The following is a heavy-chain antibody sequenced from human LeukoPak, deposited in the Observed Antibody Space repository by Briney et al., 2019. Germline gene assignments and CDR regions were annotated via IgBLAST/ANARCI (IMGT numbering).Heavy chain of an antibody. CDR1: GGSFSGYY. CDR2: INHSGST. V-gene: IGHV4-34*01. D-gene: IGHD5-18*01. CDR3: ARGDSGYSYGIDY. J-gene: IGHJ4*02. Sequence: SETLPLTCAVYGGSFSGYYWSWIRQPPGKGLEWIGEINHSGSTNYNPSLKSRVTISVDTSKNQFSLKLSSVTAADTAVYYCARGDSGYSYGIDYWGQGTLVTVSS.